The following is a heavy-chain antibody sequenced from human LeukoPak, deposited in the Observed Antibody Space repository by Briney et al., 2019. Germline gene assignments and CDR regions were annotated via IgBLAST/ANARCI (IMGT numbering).Heavy chain of an antibody. D-gene: IGHD3-3*01. CDR3: ARGLAIFGVVIPTFFDS. CDR2: INPNSGGT. V-gene: IGHV1-2*02. Sequence: ASVKVSCKASGYIFTGYYIHWVRQAPGQGLEWMGWINPNSGGTGYAQKFQGRVIMTRDTSITTAYMELNSLISDDTAVYYCARGLAIFGVVIPTFFDSWGQGTLVTVSS. J-gene: IGHJ4*02. CDR1: GYIFTGYY.